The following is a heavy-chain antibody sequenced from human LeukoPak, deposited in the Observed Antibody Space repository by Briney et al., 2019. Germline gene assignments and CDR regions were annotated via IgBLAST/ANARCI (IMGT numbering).Heavy chain of an antibody. D-gene: IGHD3-3*01. J-gene: IGHJ5*02. Sequence: SETLSLTCAVYGGSFSGYCWSWIRQPPGKGLEWIGEINHSGSTNYNPSLKSRVTISVDTSKNQFSLKLSSVTAADTAVYYCARGHYDFWSGYGNWFDPWGQGTLVTVSS. CDR2: INHSGST. CDR3: ARGHYDFWSGYGNWFDP. CDR1: GGSFSGYC. V-gene: IGHV4-34*01.